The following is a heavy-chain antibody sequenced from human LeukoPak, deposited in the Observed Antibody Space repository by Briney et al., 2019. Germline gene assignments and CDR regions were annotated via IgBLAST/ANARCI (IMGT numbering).Heavy chain of an antibody. Sequence: GGSLRLSCAASGFNFNDAAMTWVRQAPGKGLEWVSLIASSGRNTYYTDAVRGRFTNSRDNSKKTLSLQMNSLRVEDTAIYYCAKDIQLSAWGLGTMVTVSS. CDR3: AKDIQLSA. V-gene: IGHV3-23*01. CDR1: GFNFNDAA. D-gene: IGHD5-24*01. J-gene: IGHJ3*01. CDR2: IASSGRNT.